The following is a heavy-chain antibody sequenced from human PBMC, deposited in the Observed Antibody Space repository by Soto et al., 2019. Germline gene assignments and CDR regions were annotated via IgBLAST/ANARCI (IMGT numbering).Heavy chain of an antibody. CDR3: ARGTRVIPAGSDFDY. CDR1: GFTFSTYW. V-gene: IGHV3-74*01. D-gene: IGHD2-2*01. CDR2: TNTDGSST. Sequence: EVQLVESGGGLVQPGGSLRLSCAASGFTFSTYWMHWVRHAPGKGLVWVSRTNTDGSSTTYADSVEGRFTISRDNAKNTLYLQMNSLRAEDTAVYYCARGTRVIPAGSDFDYWGQGTLVTVSS. J-gene: IGHJ4*02.